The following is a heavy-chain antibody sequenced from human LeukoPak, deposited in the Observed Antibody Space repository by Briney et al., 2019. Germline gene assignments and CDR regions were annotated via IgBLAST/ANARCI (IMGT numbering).Heavy chain of an antibody. CDR1: GFTFSSYA. D-gene: IGHD3-16*01. V-gene: IGHV3-30-3*01. CDR3: ARGGSGATRDDTFDI. J-gene: IGHJ3*02. Sequence: GGSLRLSCAASGFTFSSYAMHWVRQAPGKGLEWVAIISYDGSNEYYAASVEGRFTISRDNAKNSLYLQMNSLRAEDTAVYYCARGGSGATRDDTFDIWGQGTMVTVSS. CDR2: ISYDGSNE.